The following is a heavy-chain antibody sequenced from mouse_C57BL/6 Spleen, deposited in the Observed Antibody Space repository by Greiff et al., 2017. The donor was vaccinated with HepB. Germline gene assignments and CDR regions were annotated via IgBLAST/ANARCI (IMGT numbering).Heavy chain of an antibody. CDR1: GYTFTDYY. CDR2: INPYNGGT. V-gene: IGHV1-19*01. CDR3: ARFLSYAMDY. J-gene: IGHJ4*01. Sequence: EVQLQQSGPVLVKPGASVKMSCKASGYTFTDYYMNWVKQSHGKSLEWIGVINPYNGGTSYNQKFKGKATLTVDKSSSTAYMELNSLTSEDSAVYYCARFLSYAMDYWGQGTSVTVSS. D-gene: IGHD6-1*01.